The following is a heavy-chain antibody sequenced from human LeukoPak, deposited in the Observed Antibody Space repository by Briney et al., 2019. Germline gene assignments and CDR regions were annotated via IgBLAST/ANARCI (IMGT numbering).Heavy chain of an antibody. Sequence: SETLSLTCTVSGGSISSSSYYWGWIRQPPGKGLEWIGSIYYSGSTYYNPSLKSRVTISVDTSKNQFSLKLSSVTAADTAVYYCASLSSSSWYNNWFDPWGQGTLVTVSS. CDR2: IYYSGST. CDR1: GGSISSSSYY. J-gene: IGHJ5*02. CDR3: ASLSSSSWYNNWFDP. D-gene: IGHD6-13*01. V-gene: IGHV4-39*07.